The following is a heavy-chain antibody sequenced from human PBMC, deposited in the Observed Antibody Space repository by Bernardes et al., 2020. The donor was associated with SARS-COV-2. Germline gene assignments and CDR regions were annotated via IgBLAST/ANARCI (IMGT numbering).Heavy chain of an antibody. Sequence: GGSLRLSCAVAGFTFSNYWMSWVRQAPGKGLEWVANIKQDGGEKYYVDSVKGRFTISRDNAKNSLYLQMSSLRVEDTAVYYCARDRFTMMAVVSNYYGMDVWGQGTTVTVSS. CDR3: ARDRFTMMAVVSNYYGMDV. V-gene: IGHV3-7*01. CDR2: IKQDGGEK. CDR1: GFTFSNYW. D-gene: IGHD3-22*01. J-gene: IGHJ6*02.